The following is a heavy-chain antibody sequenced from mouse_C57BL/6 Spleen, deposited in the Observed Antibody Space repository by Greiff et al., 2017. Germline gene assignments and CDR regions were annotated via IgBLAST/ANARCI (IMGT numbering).Heavy chain of an antibody. CDR1: GYTFTSYW. V-gene: IGHV1-55*01. D-gene: IGHD2-5*01. CDR2: IYPGSGST. Sequence: QVQLQQPGAELVKPGASVKMSCKASGYTFTSYWITWVKQRPGQGLEWIGDIYPGSGSTNYNETFQSKATLTVDKSYSTAYMQISSRTSEDSEVDDCARCDYSSYDYWGQGTTLTVSA. J-gene: IGHJ2*01. CDR3: ARCDYSSYDY.